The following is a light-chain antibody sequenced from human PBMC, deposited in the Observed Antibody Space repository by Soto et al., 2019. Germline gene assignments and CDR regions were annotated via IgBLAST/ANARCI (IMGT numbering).Light chain of an antibody. Sequence: QSVLTQPPSVSGAPGQRVTISCTGSSSNIGAGYDLHWYQQLPGTAPKLLIYDNNNRPSGVPDRFSGSKSGTSASLAITGLQAEDEADYYCQSYDSSLSGVVFGGGTKVTVL. J-gene: IGLJ2*01. V-gene: IGLV1-40*01. CDR1: SSNIGAGYD. CDR3: QSYDSSLSGVV. CDR2: DNN.